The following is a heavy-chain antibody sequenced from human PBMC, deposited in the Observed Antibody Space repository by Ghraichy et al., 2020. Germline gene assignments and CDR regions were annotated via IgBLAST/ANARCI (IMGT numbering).Heavy chain of an antibody. CDR2: IYYSGNT. J-gene: IGHJ5*02. V-gene: IGHV4-39*01. Sequence: SETLSLTCTVSDGSISSSTYHWGWIRQPPGKGLEWIGSIYYSGNTYYTPSLKSRVTISVDTSKNQFSLRLSSVTAADTAVYYCARQNWNYAGDIDPWGQGTPVTVSS. CDR3: ARQNWNYAGDIDP. D-gene: IGHD1-7*01. CDR1: DGSISSSTYH.